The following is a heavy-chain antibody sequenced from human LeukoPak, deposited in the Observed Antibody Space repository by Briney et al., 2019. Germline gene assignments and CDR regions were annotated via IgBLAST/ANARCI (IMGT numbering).Heavy chain of an antibody. CDR3: VRGIGIAARLLGD. D-gene: IGHD6-6*01. J-gene: IGHJ4*02. CDR1: GYTFINYH. V-gene: IGHV1-46*01. CDR2: INPTSGVT. Sequence: GASVQLSCKASGYTFINYHVHWVRQAPGQGLEWMGIINPTSGVTGYAQKFQGRLTVTRNTFTSTVHMELNSLISEDSAVYYCVRGIGIAARLLGDWGRGTLVTVSS.